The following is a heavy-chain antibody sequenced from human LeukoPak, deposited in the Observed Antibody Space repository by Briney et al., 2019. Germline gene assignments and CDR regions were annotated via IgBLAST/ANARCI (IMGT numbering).Heavy chain of an antibody. D-gene: IGHD5-18*01. Sequence: ASVKVSCKASGYTFTGYYMHWVRQAPGQGLEWMGWINPNSGGTNYAQKFQGWVTMTRDTSISTAYMELSRLRSDDTAVYYCARLDTHLHYGMDVWGQGTTVTVSS. CDR1: GYTFTGYY. CDR2: INPNSGGT. V-gene: IGHV1-2*04. CDR3: ARLDTHLHYGMDV. J-gene: IGHJ6*02.